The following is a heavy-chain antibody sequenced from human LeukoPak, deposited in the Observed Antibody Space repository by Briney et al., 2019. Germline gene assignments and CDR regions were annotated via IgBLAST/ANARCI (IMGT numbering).Heavy chain of an antibody. CDR2: IIPIFGTA. V-gene: IGHV1-69*13. D-gene: IGHD1/OR15-1a*01. CDR1: GGTFSSYA. Sequence: GASVKVSCKASGGTFSSYAISWVRQAPGQGLEWMGGIIPIFGTANYAQKFQGRVTITADESTSTAYMELSSLRSEDTAVYYCAKWAGSGEQTKRYFGPFDFWGQGTLVTVSS. J-gene: IGHJ4*02. CDR3: AKWAGSGEQTKRYFGPFDF.